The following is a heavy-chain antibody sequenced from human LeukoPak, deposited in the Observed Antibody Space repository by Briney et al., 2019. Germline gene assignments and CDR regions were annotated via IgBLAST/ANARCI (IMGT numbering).Heavy chain of an antibody. Sequence: PGGSLRLSCAASGFTFSSYSMNWVRQAPGKGLEWVSSISSSSSYIYYADSVKGRFTISRDNAKNSLYLQMNSLRAEDTAVYYCAKAFREFGTSSSYSSFDTWGQGTMVTVSS. V-gene: IGHV3-21*01. CDR1: GFTFSSYS. CDR3: AKAFREFGTSSSYSSFDT. D-gene: IGHD5-18*01. CDR2: ISSSSSYI. J-gene: IGHJ3*02.